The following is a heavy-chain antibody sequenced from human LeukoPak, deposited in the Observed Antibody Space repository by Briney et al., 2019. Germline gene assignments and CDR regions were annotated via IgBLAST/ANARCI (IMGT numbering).Heavy chain of an antibody. CDR3: ARMSGSHIDY. J-gene: IGHJ4*02. CDR1: GGSISSGSYY. Sequence: SETLSLTCTVSGGSISSGSYYWSWIRQPAGKGLEWIGRIYTSGSTNYNPSLKSRVTISVDTSKNQFSLKLSSVTAADTAVYYCARMSGSHIDYWGQGTLVTVSS. CDR2: IYTSGST. V-gene: IGHV4-61*02. D-gene: IGHD1-26*01.